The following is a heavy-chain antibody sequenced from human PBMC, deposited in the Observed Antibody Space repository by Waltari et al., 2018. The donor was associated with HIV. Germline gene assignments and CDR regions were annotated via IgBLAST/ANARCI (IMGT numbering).Heavy chain of an antibody. V-gene: IGHV4-34*02. CDR2: INDRGTA. CDR1: CGSISGYF. Sequence: QVHLQQWGAGLLKPSETLSLTCAVYCGSISGYFWIWVRQPPGRGLEWIGEINDRGTANYNPSLKSRVSMSVNTSKNQFSLSLTSVTAADTALYYCARVEMASITYFDFWGQGTLVTVSS. D-gene: IGHD5-12*01. CDR3: ARVEMASITYFDF. J-gene: IGHJ4*02.